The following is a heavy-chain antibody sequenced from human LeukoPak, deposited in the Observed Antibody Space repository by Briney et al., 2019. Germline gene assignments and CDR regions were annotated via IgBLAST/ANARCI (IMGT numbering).Heavy chain of an antibody. CDR1: GFTFSNYW. CDR3: VRDETWNFGLSWYDGYDI. Sequence: GGSLRLSCAASGFTFSNYWMSWVRQAPGKGLEWVANIEEDGSEKNYVDSVKGRFTISRDNAKNSLYLQMNSLRAEDTAVYYCVRDETWNFGLSWYDGYDIWGQGTMVTVSS. CDR2: IEEDGSEK. V-gene: IGHV3-7*01. J-gene: IGHJ3*02. D-gene: IGHD6-13*01.